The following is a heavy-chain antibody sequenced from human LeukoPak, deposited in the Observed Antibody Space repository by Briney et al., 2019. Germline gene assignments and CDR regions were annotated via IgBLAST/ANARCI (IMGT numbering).Heavy chain of an antibody. V-gene: IGHV4-34*01. CDR2: INHSGST. CDR3: ARRLGRKFGERFYYYHYMDV. D-gene: IGHD3-10*01. Sequence: GSLRLSCAASGFTFSSYAMSWVRQAPGKGLEWIGEINHSGSTKYNPSLKSRVTISVDTSKNQFSLKLSSVTAADTAVYYCARRLGRKFGERFYYYHYMDVWGKGTTVTISS. J-gene: IGHJ6*03. CDR1: GFTFSSYA.